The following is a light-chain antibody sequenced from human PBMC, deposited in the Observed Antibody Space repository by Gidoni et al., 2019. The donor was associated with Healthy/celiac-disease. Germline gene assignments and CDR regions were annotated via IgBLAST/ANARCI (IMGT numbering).Light chain of an antibody. CDR3: QQSDNTPLT. V-gene: IGKV1-39*01. J-gene: IGKJ4*01. CDR1: QSISFN. CDR2: AAS. Sequence: DIQMTQSPSSLSASVGDRVTITCRSGQSISFNLNWYQQKPGKAPKLLIYAASSLQSGVPSRFSGSGSGTDFTLTISSLQPEDFATYYCQQSDNTPLTFGGXTKVEIK.